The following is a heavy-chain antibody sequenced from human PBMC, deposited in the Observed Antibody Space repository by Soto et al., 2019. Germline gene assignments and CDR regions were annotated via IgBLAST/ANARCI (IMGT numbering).Heavy chain of an antibody. V-gene: IGHV3-30*18. Sequence: PGGSLRLSCAASGFTFSSYGMHWVRQAPGKGLEWVAVISYDGSNKYYADSVKGRFTISRDNSKNTLYLQMSSLRAEGTAVYYCAKALVGATGYWGQGTLVTVSS. J-gene: IGHJ4*02. CDR2: ISYDGSNK. D-gene: IGHD1-26*01. CDR3: AKALVGATGY. CDR1: GFTFSSYG.